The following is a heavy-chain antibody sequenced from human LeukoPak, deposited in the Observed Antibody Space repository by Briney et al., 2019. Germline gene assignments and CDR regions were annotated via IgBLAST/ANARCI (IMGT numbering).Heavy chain of an antibody. CDR2: ISGYNGYT. Sequence: GASVKVSCKASDYTFTDYGISWVRQAPGQGLEWMGWISGYNGYTKYAQKLQGRVTMTTDTSTSTAYMELRSLRSDDTAVYYCARDPPYYYDSSGYLRNYDYWGQGTLVTVSS. J-gene: IGHJ4*02. D-gene: IGHD3-22*01. CDR3: ARDPPYYYDSSGYLRNYDY. V-gene: IGHV1-18*04. CDR1: DYTFTDYG.